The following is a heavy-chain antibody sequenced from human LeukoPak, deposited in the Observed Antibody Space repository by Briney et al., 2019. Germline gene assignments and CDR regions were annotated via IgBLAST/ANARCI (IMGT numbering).Heavy chain of an antibody. V-gene: IGHV3-30*03. CDR1: GFTFSSYG. CDR3: ASGGG. CDR2: ISYDGSNK. Sequence: GGSLRLSCAASGFTFSSYGMHRVRQAPGKGLEWVAVISYDGSNKYYADSMKGRFTISRDNSKNTLYLQMNSLRAEDTAVYYCASGGGWGQGTLVTVSS. J-gene: IGHJ4*02. D-gene: IGHD2-15*01.